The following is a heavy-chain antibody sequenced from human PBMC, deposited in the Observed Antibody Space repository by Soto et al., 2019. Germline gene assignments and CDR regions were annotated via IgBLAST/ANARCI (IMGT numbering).Heavy chain of an antibody. Sequence: GGSLRLSCAASGFSFSGSAMHWVRQASGKGLEWVGRIRSKANSYATAYAASVKGRFTISRDDSKNTAYLQMNSLKTEDTAVYYCTRLPPDYYDSSGLDAFDIWGQGTMVTVSS. CDR1: GFSFSGSA. CDR2: IRSKANSYAT. J-gene: IGHJ3*02. D-gene: IGHD3-22*01. CDR3: TRLPPDYYDSSGLDAFDI. V-gene: IGHV3-73*01.